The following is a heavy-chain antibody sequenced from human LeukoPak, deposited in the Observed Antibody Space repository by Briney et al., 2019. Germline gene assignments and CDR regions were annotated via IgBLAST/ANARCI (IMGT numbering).Heavy chain of an antibody. CDR3: ARDTYYYDSSILY. V-gene: IGHV1-2*02. D-gene: IGHD3-22*01. CDR2: INPNSGGT. Sequence: GASVKVSCKASGYTFTGYYMHWVRQAPGQGLEWMGWINPNSGGTNYAQKFQGRVTMTRDTSISTAYMELSRLRSDDTAVYYCARDTYYYDSSILYWGQGTLVTVSS. CDR1: GYTFTGYY. J-gene: IGHJ4*02.